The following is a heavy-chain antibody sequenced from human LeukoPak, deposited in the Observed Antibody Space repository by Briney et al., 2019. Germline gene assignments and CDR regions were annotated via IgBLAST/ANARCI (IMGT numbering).Heavy chain of an antibody. Sequence: SETLSLTCAVSGGSFSSSYWSWIRQPPGKGLEWIGEINHSGSTNYNPSLKSRVTISVDTSKNKFSLKLLSVTAADTAVYFWERSHLRYPLTGHYDYGGMDVGGQGTTVSVP. CDR2: INHSGST. D-gene: IGHD3-9*01. CDR3: ERSHLRYPLTGHYDYGGMDV. V-gene: IGHV4-34*01. J-gene: IGHJ6*02. CDR1: GGSFSSSY.